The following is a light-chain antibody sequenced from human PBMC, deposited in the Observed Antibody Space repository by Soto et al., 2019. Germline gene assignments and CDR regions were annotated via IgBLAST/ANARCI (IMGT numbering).Light chain of an antibody. J-gene: IGKJ2*01. CDR1: QSISSY. CDR2: AAS. V-gene: IGKV1-39*01. CDR3: QQYHNWPPKYT. Sequence: DIQMTQSPSSLSASVGDRVTITCRASQSISSYLNWYQQKPGKAPKLLIYAASSLQSGVPSRFSGSGSGTDFTLTISSLKSEDFAVYYCQQYHNWPPKYTFGQGTKVDIK.